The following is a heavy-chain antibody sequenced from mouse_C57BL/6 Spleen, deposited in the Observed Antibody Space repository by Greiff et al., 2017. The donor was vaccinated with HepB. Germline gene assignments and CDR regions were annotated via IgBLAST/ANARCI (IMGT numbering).Heavy chain of an antibody. Sequence: EVNLVDSGGGLVKPGGSLKLSCAASGFTFSSYAMSWVRQTPEKRLEWVATISDGGSYTYYPDNVKGRFTISRDNAKNNLYLQMSHLKSEDTAMYYCARDHYGYYFDYWGQGTTLTVSS. CDR1: GFTFSSYA. J-gene: IGHJ2*01. CDR3: ARDHYGYYFDY. D-gene: IGHD1-1*01. V-gene: IGHV5-4*01. CDR2: ISDGGSYT.